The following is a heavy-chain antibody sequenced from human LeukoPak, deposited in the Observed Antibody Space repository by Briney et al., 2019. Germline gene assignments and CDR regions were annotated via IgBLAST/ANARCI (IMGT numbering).Heavy chain of an antibody. V-gene: IGHV4-61*02. CDR2: VHASGSI. J-gene: IGHJ4*02. D-gene: IGHD3-10*01. CDR1: GGSISSCGYH. Sequence: SETLSLTCTVSGGSISSCGYHWSWFRQPAGKGLQWIGRVHASGSINYNPSLKSRVTISVDTSRTQFSLKVTSMTAADTAVYYCARDPVDGFGFYDYWGQGILVTVSS. CDR3: ARDPVDGFGFYDY.